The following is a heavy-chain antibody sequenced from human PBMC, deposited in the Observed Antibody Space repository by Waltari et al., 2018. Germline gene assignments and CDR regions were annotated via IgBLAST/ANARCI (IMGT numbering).Heavy chain of an antibody. V-gene: IGHV3-7*01. D-gene: IGHD3-10*01. CDR3: ARVRVLLWFGELLNYFDY. CDR2: IKQDGSEK. CDR1: GFTFSSYW. J-gene: IGHJ4*02. Sequence: EVQLVESGGGLVQPGGSLRLSCAASGFTFSSYWMSWVRQARGQGLEWVANIKQDGSEKYYVDSVKGRFTISRDNAKNSLYLQMNSLRAEDTAVYYCARVRVLLWFGELLNYFDYWGQGTLVTVSS.